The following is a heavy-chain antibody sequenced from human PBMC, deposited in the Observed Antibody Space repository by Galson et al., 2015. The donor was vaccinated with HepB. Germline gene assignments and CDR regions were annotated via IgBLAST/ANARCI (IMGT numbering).Heavy chain of an antibody. J-gene: IGHJ2*01. CDR1: GYTFTSYG. CDR3: AGGGAAAGRGWYFDL. Sequence: SVKVSCKASGYTFTSYGISWLRQAPGQGLEWMGWISAYNGNTKYVQKFQGRVTMTTDTSTSTAYMELRSLRSDDTAVYYCAGGGAAAGRGWYFDLWGRGTLVTVSS. D-gene: IGHD6-13*01. V-gene: IGHV1-18*04. CDR2: ISAYNGNT.